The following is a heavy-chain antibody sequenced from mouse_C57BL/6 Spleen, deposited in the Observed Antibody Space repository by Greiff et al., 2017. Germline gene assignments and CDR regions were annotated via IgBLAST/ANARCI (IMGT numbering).Heavy chain of an antibody. V-gene: IGHV1-50*01. CDR3: ARYQGYTMDY. J-gene: IGHJ4*01. CDR1: GYTFTSYW. Sequence: QVQLQQPGAELVKPGASVKLSCKASGYTFTSYWMQWVEQRPGQGLEWIGEIDPSDSYTTYNQKFKGKATLTVDTSSSTAYMQLSSLTSEDSAVYYCARYQGYTMDYWGQGTSVTVSS. CDR2: IDPSDSYT.